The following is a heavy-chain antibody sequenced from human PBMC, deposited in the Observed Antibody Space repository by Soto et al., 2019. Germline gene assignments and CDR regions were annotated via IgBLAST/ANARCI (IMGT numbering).Heavy chain of an antibody. CDR3: ARSYRRYCSGGSCYSYYYYYMDV. CDR2: IYYSGGT. D-gene: IGHD2-15*01. J-gene: IGHJ6*03. Sequence: QVQLQESGPGLVKPSETLSLTCTVSGGSISSYYWSWIRQPPGKGLEWIGYIYYSGGTNYNPSLKSRVTRSVDTSKNQFSLELSSVTAADTAVYYCARSYRRYCSGGSCYSYYYYYMDVWGKGTTVTVSS. V-gene: IGHV4-59*01. CDR1: GGSISSYY.